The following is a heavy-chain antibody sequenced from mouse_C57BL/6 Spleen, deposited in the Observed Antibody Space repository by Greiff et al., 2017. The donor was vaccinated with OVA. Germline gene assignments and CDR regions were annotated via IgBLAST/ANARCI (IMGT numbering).Heavy chain of an antibody. Sequence: VQLQQSGPELVKPGASVTISCKASGYSFTDYNMHWVKPTNGKSLKWIGVINPNYGTTSYNQKFKGKATLTVDKSSSTAYMQLNSLTSEDSAVYYCATNYGSSYDYAMDYWGQGTSVTVSS. CDR1: GYSFTDYN. V-gene: IGHV1-39*01. J-gene: IGHJ4*01. D-gene: IGHD1-1*01. CDR2: INPNYGTT. CDR3: ATNYGSSYDYAMDY.